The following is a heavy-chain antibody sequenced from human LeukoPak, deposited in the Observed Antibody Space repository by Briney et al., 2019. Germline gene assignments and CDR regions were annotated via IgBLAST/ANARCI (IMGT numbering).Heavy chain of an antibody. CDR1: GGTFSSYA. CDR3: ARDGPPGYCSSTSCPLDY. V-gene: IGHV1-69*13. Sequence: SVKVSCKASGGTFSSYAISWVRQSPGQGLEWMGGIIPIFGTANYAQKFQGRVTITADESTSTAYMELSSLRSEDTAVYYCARDGPPGYCSSTSCPLDYWGQGTLVTVSS. J-gene: IGHJ4*02. CDR2: IIPIFGTA. D-gene: IGHD2-2*01.